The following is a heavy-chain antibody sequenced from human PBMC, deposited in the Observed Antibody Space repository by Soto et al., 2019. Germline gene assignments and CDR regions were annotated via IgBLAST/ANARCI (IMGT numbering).Heavy chain of an antibody. J-gene: IGHJ4*02. D-gene: IGHD4-17*01. CDR1: GGAISSGGYS. V-gene: IGHV4-30-2*01. Sequence: QLQLQESGSGLVKPSQTLSLTCAVSGGAISSGGYSCNWIRQPPGKGLEWIGYIYHSGSTYYNPALKIRVAISVDRSKNQFSLKLSSVTAADTAVYDCARGMTTVTTFDYWGQGTLVTVSS. CDR2: IYHSGST. CDR3: ARGMTTVTTFDY.